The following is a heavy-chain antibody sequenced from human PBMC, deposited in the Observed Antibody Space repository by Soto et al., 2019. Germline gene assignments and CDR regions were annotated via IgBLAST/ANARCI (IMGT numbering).Heavy chain of an antibody. D-gene: IGHD2-2*01. CDR2: IYHSGST. Sequence: XTLSVGCAVYGGSLSSNNWWSWVRQPPVKWLEWIGEIYHSGSTNYNPSLKSRVTISLDKSKNRFSLKLTSVTAAYSAVYYCARDDHIVVVPTSLGAMDVWGQGTTGTVSS. V-gene: IGHV4-4*02. CDR1: GGSLSSNNW. CDR3: ARDDHIVVVPTSLGAMDV. J-gene: IGHJ6*02.